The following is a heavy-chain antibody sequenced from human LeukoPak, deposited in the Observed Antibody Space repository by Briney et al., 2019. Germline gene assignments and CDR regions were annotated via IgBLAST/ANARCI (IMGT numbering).Heavy chain of an antibody. CDR2: IYHSGST. D-gene: IGHD3-10*01. CDR3: ARTNYYGSGSYYPDL. Sequence: SGTLSLTCAVSGGSISSSNYWSWVRRPPGKGLEWIGEIYHSGSTNYNPSLKSRVTISVDKSKNQFSLKLSSVTAADTAVYYCARTNYYGSGSYYPDLWGQGTLVTVSS. CDR1: GGSISSSNY. J-gene: IGHJ5*02. V-gene: IGHV4-4*02.